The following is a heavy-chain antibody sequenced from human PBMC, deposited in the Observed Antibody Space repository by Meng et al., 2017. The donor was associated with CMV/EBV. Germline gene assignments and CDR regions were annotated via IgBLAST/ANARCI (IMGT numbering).Heavy chain of an antibody. Sequence: SETLSLTCTVSGGSISSVGYYWSWIRQHPGKGLEWIGYIYYSGSTVYNPSLKSRVTISVDTSKNQFSLKLSCVTAEDTAVYYCARASPGRVYCSSTSCYSQGWFDPWGQGTLVTVSS. CDR3: ARASPGRVYCSSTSCYSQGWFDP. J-gene: IGHJ5*02. V-gene: IGHV4-31*03. D-gene: IGHD2-2*01. CDR2: IYYSGST. CDR1: GGSISSVGYY.